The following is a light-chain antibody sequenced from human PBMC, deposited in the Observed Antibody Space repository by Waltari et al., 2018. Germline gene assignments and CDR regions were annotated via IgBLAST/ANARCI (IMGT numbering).Light chain of an antibody. Sequence: DIQMTQSPSSLSASVGDRVTITCRASQTISTYLNWYQLKPGKAPELLIYATSSLQSGVPSRFSGSGSGTDFTLTITSRQPEDFATYYCQQSYGTRWTFGRWTKVEIK. V-gene: IGKV1-39*01. CDR2: ATS. CDR3: QQSYGTRWT. J-gene: IGKJ1*01. CDR1: QTISTY.